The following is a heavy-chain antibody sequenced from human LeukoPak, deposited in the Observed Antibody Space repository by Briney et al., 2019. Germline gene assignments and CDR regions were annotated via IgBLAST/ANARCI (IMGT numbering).Heavy chain of an antibody. J-gene: IGHJ6*02. D-gene: IGHD6-19*01. CDR3: ATHSSGWYYYYYGMDV. Sequence: PGGSLRLSCAASGFTFSSYEMNSVRQAPGKGMEWVSYISSSGSTIYYADSVKGRFTISRDNAKNSLYLQMNSLRAEDTAVYYCATHSSGWYYYYYGMDVWGQGTTVTVSS. CDR2: ISSSGSTI. CDR1: GFTFSSYE. V-gene: IGHV3-48*03.